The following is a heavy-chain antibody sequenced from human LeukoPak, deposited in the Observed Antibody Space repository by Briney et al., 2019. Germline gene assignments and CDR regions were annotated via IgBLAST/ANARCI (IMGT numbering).Heavy chain of an antibody. V-gene: IGHV3-11*01. D-gene: IGHD3-10*01. Sequence: PGGSLRLSCAASGFTFSDYYMSWIRQAPGKGLEWVSYISSSGSTIYYADSVKGRFTISRDNSKNTLSLQMNSLRAEDTAIYYCVKKVPDPYYAMDVWGQGTTVTVSS. CDR2: ISSSGSTI. J-gene: IGHJ6*02. CDR1: GFTFSDYY. CDR3: VKKVPDPYYAMDV.